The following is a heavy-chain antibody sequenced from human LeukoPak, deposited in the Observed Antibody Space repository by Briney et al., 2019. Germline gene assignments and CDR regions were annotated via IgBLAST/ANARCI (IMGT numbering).Heavy chain of an antibody. CDR1: EFSVGSNY. CDR3: ARVGSYKGDFDY. J-gene: IGHJ4*02. CDR2: IYSGGST. D-gene: IGHD1-26*01. V-gene: IGHV3-66*01. Sequence: GGSLRLSCAASEFSVGSNYMTWVRQAPGKGLEWVSLIYSGGSTYYADSVKGRFTISRDNSKNTLYLQMNSLRAEDTAVYYCARVGSYKGDFDYWGQGTLVTVSS.